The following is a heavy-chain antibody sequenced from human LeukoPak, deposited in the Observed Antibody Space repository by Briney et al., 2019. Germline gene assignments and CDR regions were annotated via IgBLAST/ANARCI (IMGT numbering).Heavy chain of an antibody. J-gene: IGHJ4*02. CDR2: ISSEGETT. D-gene: IGHD2-8*02. CDR3: VRDAFTAGDH. CDR1: GFTFSSYW. V-gene: IGHV3-74*01. Sequence: GGSLRLSCAASGFTFSSYWMHWVRQAPGKGLVWVSRISSEGETTSYADSVKGRFTVSRDNAKNTLYLQMNSLRAEDTAVYYCVRDAFTAGDHWGQGTLVTVSS.